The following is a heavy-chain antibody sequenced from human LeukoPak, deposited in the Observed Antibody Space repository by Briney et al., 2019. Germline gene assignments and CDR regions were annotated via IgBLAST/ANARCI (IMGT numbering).Heavy chain of an antibody. CDR2: ISYDGSNK. Sequence: GGSLRLSCAASGFTFSSYGMPWVRQAPGKGLEWVAVISYDGSNKYYADSVKGRFTISRDNSKNTLYLQMNSLRAEDTAVYYCAKADPVAARFPNFDYWGQGNPGHRLL. V-gene: IGHV3-30*18. CDR1: GFTFSSYG. J-gene: IGHJ4*02. CDR3: AKADPVAARFPNFDY. D-gene: IGHD6-6*01.